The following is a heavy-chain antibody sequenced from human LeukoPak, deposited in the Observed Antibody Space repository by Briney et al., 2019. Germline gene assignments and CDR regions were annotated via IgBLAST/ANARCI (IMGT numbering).Heavy chain of an antibody. J-gene: IGHJ4*02. CDR1: GGSISSGSYY. CDR2: IYTSGST. V-gene: IGHV4-61*02. CDR3: ARVRRSSGWLFDY. Sequence: SETLSLTCTVSGGSISSGSYYWSWIRQPAGKGLEWIGRIYTSGSTNYNPSLKSRVTISVDTSKNQFSLKLSSVTAADTAVYYCARVRRSSGWLFDYWGQGTLVTVSS. D-gene: IGHD6-19*01.